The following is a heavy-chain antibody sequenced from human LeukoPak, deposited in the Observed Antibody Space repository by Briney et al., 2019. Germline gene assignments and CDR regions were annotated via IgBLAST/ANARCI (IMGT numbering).Heavy chain of an antibody. V-gene: IGHV3-7*01. CDR1: RFTLSNYW. Sequence: GGSLRLSCAASRFTLSNYWMSWVRQAPGKGLEWVANIKQDGSEAYYVDSVKGRFTISRDNAKNSLSLQMNSLRAEDAAAYYCARQRGSGCLDYWGQGTLVTVSS. D-gene: IGHD6-19*01. J-gene: IGHJ4*02. CDR2: IKQDGSEA. CDR3: ARQRGSGCLDY.